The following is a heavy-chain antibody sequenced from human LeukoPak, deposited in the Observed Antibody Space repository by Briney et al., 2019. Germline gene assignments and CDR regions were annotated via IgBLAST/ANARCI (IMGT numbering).Heavy chain of an antibody. V-gene: IGHV3-30-3*01. CDR2: ISYDGSNK. D-gene: IGHD3-22*01. J-gene: IGHJ6*02. Sequence: PGGSLRLSCAASGFTFSNYAIHWVRQAPGKGLEWVAVISYDGSNKYYADSVKGRFTISRDNSKNALYLQMNSLRAEDTAVYYCARVMTVGYYDSSGYVYPHYYYYGMDVWGQGTTVTVSS. CDR1: GFTFSNYA. CDR3: ARVMTVGYYDSSGYVYPHYYYYGMDV.